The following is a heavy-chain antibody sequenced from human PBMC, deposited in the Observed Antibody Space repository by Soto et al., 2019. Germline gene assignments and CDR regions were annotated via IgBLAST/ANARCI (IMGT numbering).Heavy chain of an antibody. J-gene: IGHJ6*03. CDR3: ATSRPYSSSWYFDYYYYMDV. D-gene: IGHD6-13*01. CDR1: GFPFSSYG. V-gene: IGHV3-33*01. Sequence: GGSLRLSCAAAGFPFSSYGMHWVRQAQDKGREWVAVIWYDGSNKYYADSVKGRFTISRDNSKNTLYLQMNSLRAEDTAVYYCATSRPYSSSWYFDYYYYMDVWGKGTTVTVSS. CDR2: IWYDGSNK.